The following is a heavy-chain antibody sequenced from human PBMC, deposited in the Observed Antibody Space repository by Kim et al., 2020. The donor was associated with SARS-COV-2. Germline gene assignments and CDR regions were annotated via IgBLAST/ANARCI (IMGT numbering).Heavy chain of an antibody. CDR1: GYSFTSYW. V-gene: IGHV5-10-1*01. D-gene: IGHD3-9*01. CDR3: ARTFMEYFDWLLWEDFDY. J-gene: IGHJ4*02. Sequence: GESLKISCKGSGYSFTSYWISWVRQMPGKGLEWMGRIDPSDSYTNYSPSFQGHVTISADKSISTAYLQWSSLKASDTAMYYCARTFMEYFDWLLWEDFDYWGQGTLVTVSS. CDR2: IDPSDSYT.